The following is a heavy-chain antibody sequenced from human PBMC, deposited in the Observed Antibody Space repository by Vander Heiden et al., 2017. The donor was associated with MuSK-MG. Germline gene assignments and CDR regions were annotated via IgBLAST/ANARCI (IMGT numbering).Heavy chain of an antibody. CDR1: GYSFTSYW. J-gene: IGHJ4*02. Sequence: EVQLVQSGAEVKKHGESLRISCKGSGYSFTSYWISWVRQMPGKGLEWMGRIDPSDSYTNYSPSCQGHVTISADKSISTAYLQWSSLKASDTAMYYCAILSFGYSSGWYGPDVDYWGQGTLVTVSS. D-gene: IGHD6-19*01. V-gene: IGHV5-10-1*03. CDR2: IDPSDSYT. CDR3: AILSFGYSSGWYGPDVDY.